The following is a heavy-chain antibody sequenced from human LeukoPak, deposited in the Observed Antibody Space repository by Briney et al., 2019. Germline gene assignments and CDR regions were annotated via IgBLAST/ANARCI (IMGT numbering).Heavy chain of an antibody. CDR1: GGSFSGYY. CDR2: INHSGST. Sequence: SETLSLTCAVYGGSFSGYYWSWIRQPPGKGLEWIGEINHSGSTNYNPSLKSRVTISVDTSKNQFSLKLNSVTATDTAVYYCVRHYGPWGQGTLVTVSS. D-gene: IGHD3-16*01. V-gene: IGHV4-34*01. CDR3: VRHYGP. J-gene: IGHJ4*02.